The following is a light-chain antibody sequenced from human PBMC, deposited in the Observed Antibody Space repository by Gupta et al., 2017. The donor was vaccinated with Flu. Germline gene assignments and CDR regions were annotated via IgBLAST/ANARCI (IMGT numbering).Light chain of an antibody. V-gene: IGKV1-5*03. CDR3: QQDYSFSPT. J-gene: IGKJ1*01. CDR1: QSISKW. Sequence: PSHMSASVGDRVTISCRASQSISKWLGWYQQKPGKAPKFLIYKASSLESGVPSRFSGSGSGTEFSLTIASLQPDDFANYYCQQDYSFSPTFGQGTKVEIK. CDR2: KAS.